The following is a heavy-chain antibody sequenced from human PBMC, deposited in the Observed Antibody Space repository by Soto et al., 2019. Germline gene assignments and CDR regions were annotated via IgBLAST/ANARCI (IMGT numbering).Heavy chain of an antibody. J-gene: IGHJ4*02. D-gene: IGHD2-15*01. Sequence: QVQLVQSGAEVKKPGSSVKVSCTASGGTFSTYTLYWVRQAPGQGLEWMGGISPGLDIRDYAQKFQGRVTITADESTSTVYMQLSTLISEDTACYYCAGGMCFGGSCYLDVWGQGTLVTVSS. CDR1: GGTFSTYT. CDR2: ISPGLDIR. CDR3: AGGMCFGGSCYLDV. V-gene: IGHV1-69*16.